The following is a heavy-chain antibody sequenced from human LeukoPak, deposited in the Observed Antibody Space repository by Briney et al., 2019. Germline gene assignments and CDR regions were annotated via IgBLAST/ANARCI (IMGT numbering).Heavy chain of an antibody. V-gene: IGHV2-5*02. Sequence: SGPTLVNPTQPLTLPCNFSGLPVRTNGMGVGWVRHPPGKALECPTLIYWDDDKRYSPSLRSRRTVTKDTSKNQVVLTMTNMDPVDTGTYYCAHCRRGGSSGIDYWGQGTLVTVSS. CDR3: AHCRRGGSSGIDY. J-gene: IGHJ4*02. D-gene: IGHD6-6*01. CDR1: GLPVRTNGMG. CDR2: IYWDDDK.